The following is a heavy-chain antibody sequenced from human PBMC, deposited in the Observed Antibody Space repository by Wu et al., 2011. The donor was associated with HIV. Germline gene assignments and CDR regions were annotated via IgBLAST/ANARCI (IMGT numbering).Heavy chain of an antibody. CDR2: ISAYNGDT. V-gene: IGHV1-18*01. J-gene: IGHJ3*02. Sequence: QVHLVQSGAEVKKPGASVKVSCKASGYAFTTSGVSWVRQAPGQGLEWMGWISAYNGDTNYAQKLQGRVTMTTDTSTSTAYMELRSLRSDDTAVYYCARGLSGWYGGDAFDIWGQGTMVTVSS. D-gene: IGHD6-19*01. CDR1: GYAFTTSG. CDR3: ARGLSGWYGGDAFDI.